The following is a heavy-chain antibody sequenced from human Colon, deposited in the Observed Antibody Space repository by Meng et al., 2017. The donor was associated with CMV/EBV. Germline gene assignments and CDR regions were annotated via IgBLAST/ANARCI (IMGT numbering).Heavy chain of an antibody. CDR2: IFYTGDT. CDR1: SGGYY. Sequence: SGGYYWSWIRQHPGKGLEWIGYIFYTGDTYYIPSLKSRLTISVDTSKNQFSLRLSSVTAADTAVYYCARVNRLYDLLTGYYPNYFDYWGQGTLVTVSS. CDR3: ARVNRLYDLLTGYYPNYFDY. D-gene: IGHD3-9*01. J-gene: IGHJ4*02. V-gene: IGHV4-31*02.